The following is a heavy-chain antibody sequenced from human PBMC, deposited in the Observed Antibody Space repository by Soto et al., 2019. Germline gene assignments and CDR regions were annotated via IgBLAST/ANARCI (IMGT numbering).Heavy chain of an antibody. Sequence: SVPTLVNPTQTLTLTCTFSGFSLSTSGVGVGWIRQPPGKALEWLALIYWDDDKRYSPSLKSRLTITKDTSKNQVVLTMTHMHPVETATYYCAQSLPYSRGYPSWGQGTLVTVSS. V-gene: IGHV2-5*02. D-gene: IGHD6-19*01. J-gene: IGHJ5*02. CDR3: AQSLPYSRGYPS. CDR2: IYWDDDK. CDR1: GFSLSTSGVG.